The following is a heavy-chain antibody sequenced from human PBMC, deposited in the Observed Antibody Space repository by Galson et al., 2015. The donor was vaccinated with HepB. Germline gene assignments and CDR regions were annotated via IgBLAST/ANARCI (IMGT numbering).Heavy chain of an antibody. J-gene: IGHJ1*01. CDR2: ISGSGFTI. D-gene: IGHD6-19*01. Sequence: SLRLSCAASGFTFSDYYMSWLRQAPGKGLEWLSYISGSGFTIYIADSVKGRFTISRDNAKNSLYLQMNSLRAEDTAVYYCALFSGGWSSGYFHPWGQGTLVTVSS. V-gene: IGHV3-11*01. CDR1: GFTFSDYY. CDR3: ALFSGGWSSGYFHP.